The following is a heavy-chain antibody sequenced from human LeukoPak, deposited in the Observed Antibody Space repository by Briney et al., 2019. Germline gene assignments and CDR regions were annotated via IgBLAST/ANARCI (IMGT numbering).Heavy chain of an antibody. V-gene: IGHV6-1*01. J-gene: IGHJ6*03. D-gene: IGHD1-14*01. Sequence: SQTLSLTCAISGDSVSSNSAAWNWIRQSPSRGLEWLGRTYYRSKWYNDYAVSVKSRITINPDTSKNQFSLQLNSVTPEDTAVYYCAREHVQPQLPDYYYYMDVWGKGTTVTVSS. CDR2: TYYRSKWYN. CDR3: AREHVQPQLPDYYYYMDV. CDR1: GDSVSSNSAA.